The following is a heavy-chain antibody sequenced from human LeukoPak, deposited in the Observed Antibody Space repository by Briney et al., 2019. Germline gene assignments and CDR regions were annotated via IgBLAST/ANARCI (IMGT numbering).Heavy chain of an antibody. CDR3: ARGGGSGSSLYYFFHY. CDR2: INPSGGST. CDR1: GYTFTSYY. J-gene: IGHJ4*02. V-gene: IGHV1-46*01. D-gene: IGHD3-10*01. Sequence: ASVKVSCKASGYTFTSYYMHWVRQAPGQGLEWMGVINPSGGSTSYPQKFQGRVTMTRDTSTSTVYMELSSLRSEDTAVYYCARGGGSGSSLYYFFHYWGQGTLVTVSS.